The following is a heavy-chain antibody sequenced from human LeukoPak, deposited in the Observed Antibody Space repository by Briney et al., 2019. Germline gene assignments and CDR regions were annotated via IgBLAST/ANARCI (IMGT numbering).Heavy chain of an antibody. Sequence: GGSLRLSCAASGFTVSSNYMSWVRQAPGKGLEWVSVIYSGGSTYYADSVKGRFTISRDNSKNTLYLQMNSLRAEDTAVYYCARGSWGRWNYIAYYFDYWGQGTLVTVSS. V-gene: IGHV3-53*01. CDR3: ARGSWGRWNYIAYYFDY. D-gene: IGHD1-7*01. J-gene: IGHJ4*02. CDR1: GFTVSSNY. CDR2: IYSGGST.